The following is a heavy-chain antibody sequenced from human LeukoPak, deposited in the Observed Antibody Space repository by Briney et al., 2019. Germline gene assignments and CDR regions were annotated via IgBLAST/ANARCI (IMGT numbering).Heavy chain of an antibody. CDR1: GGSISSYY. D-gene: IGHD3-10*01. J-gene: IGHJ5*02. CDR3: ARDGWFGVTLNNWFDP. Sequence: PSETLSLTCTVSGGSISSYYWSWIRQPPGKGLEWIGEINHSGSTNYNPSLKSRVTISVDTSKNQFSLKLSSVTAADTAVYYCARDGWFGVTLNNWFDPWGQGTLVTVSS. CDR2: INHSGST. V-gene: IGHV4-34*01.